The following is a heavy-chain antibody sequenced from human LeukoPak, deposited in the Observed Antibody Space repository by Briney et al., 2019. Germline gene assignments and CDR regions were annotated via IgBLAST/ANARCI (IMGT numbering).Heavy chain of an antibody. V-gene: IGHV3-23*01. D-gene: IGHD3-16*02. J-gene: IGHJ6*02. CDR1: GFTFSSYA. CDR3: AKGGYEYVWGSYRYGYYYYYGMDV. CDR2: ISGSGGST. Sequence: GGSLRLSCAASGFTFSSYAMSWVRQAPGKGLEWVSAISGSGGSTYYADSVKGRFTISRDNSKNTLYLQMNSLRAEDTAVYYCAKGGYEYVWGSYRYGYYYYYGMDVWGQGTTVTVSS.